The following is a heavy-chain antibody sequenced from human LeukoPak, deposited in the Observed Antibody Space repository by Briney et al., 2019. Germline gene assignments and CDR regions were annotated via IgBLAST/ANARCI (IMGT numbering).Heavy chain of an antibody. J-gene: IGHJ3*02. V-gene: IGHV3-53*01. D-gene: IGHD2-15*01. CDR1: GFTVHSYY. CDR2: IYSDGST. CDR3: ARDIGGGGAFDI. Sequence: GGSLRLSCAASGFTVHSYYMSWVRQAPGKGLEWVSVIYSDGSTYYPDSLKGRFTISRDNSKNTLYLQMNSLRAEDTAVYYCARDIGGGGAFDIWGHGTMVTVSS.